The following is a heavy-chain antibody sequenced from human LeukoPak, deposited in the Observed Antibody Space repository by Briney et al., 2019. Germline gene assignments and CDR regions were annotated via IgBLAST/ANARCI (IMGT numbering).Heavy chain of an antibody. Sequence: GGSLRLSCAASGFTVSSNYMSWVRQAPGKGLEWVSVIYSGGSTYYADSVKGRFTISRDNSKNTLYLQMNSLRAEDTAVYYCARWFIGYGDYYFDYWGQGTLVTDTS. J-gene: IGHJ4*02. D-gene: IGHD4-17*01. V-gene: IGHV3-53*01. CDR1: GFTVSSNY. CDR2: IYSGGST. CDR3: ARWFIGYGDYYFDY.